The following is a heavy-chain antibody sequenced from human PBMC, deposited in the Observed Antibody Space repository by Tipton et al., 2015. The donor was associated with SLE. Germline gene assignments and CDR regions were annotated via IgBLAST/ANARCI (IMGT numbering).Heavy chain of an antibody. J-gene: IGHJ5*02. CDR2: INHSGST. Sequence: LRLSCAVYGGSFSGYYWSWIRQPPGKGLEWIGEINHSGSTNYNPSLKSRVTISADTSKNQFSLRLTSLTAADTAVYYCALSLGAAAGWGWFDPWGQGTLVTVSS. D-gene: IGHD6-13*01. CDR1: GGSFSGYY. V-gene: IGHV4-34*01. CDR3: ALSLGAAAGWGWFDP.